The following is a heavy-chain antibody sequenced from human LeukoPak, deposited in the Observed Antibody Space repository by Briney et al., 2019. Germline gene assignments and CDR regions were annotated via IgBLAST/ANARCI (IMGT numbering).Heavy chain of an antibody. CDR3: ARDKKTDDYGDYWPWVVDY. D-gene: IGHD4-17*01. V-gene: IGHV3-21*06. CDR1: GFTFSSYS. CDR2: ISSSSSYI. Sequence: GGSLRLSCAASGFTFSSYSMNWVRQAPGKGLEWVSSISSSSSYIYYADSVKGRFTISRDNAKNSLYLQMNSLRAEDTAVYYCARDKKTDDYGDYWPWVVDYWGQGTLVTVSS. J-gene: IGHJ4*02.